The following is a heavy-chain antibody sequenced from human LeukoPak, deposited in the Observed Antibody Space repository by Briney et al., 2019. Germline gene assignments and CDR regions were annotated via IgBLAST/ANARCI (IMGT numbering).Heavy chain of an antibody. CDR1: GFTFSHSI. V-gene: IGHV3-30*02. D-gene: IGHD3-22*01. CDR2: IRYDGSNK. CDR3: AKSQARGYYDSSGLDY. J-gene: IGHJ4*02. Sequence: GGSLRLSCAASGFTFSHSIMHWVRQAPGKGLEWVAFIRYDGSNKYYADSVKGRFTISRDNSKNTLYLQMNSLRAEDTAVYYCAKSQARGYYDSSGLDYWGQGTLVTVSS.